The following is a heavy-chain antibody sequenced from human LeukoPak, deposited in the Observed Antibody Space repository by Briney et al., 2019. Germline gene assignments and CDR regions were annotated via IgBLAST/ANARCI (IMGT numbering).Heavy chain of an antibody. J-gene: IGHJ6*02. CDR3: ARVYCGGGGCYYGMDV. Sequence: SETLSPTCTVSGGSISNYYWSWIRQPPGKGLEWIGYIYYSGSTNYNPPPKSRVTISVDTSKKQFPLKLSSVTAADTAVYYCARVYCGGGGCYYGMDVWGQGTTVTVSS. CDR1: GGSISNYY. CDR2: IYYSGST. D-gene: IGHD2-15*01. V-gene: IGHV4-59*01.